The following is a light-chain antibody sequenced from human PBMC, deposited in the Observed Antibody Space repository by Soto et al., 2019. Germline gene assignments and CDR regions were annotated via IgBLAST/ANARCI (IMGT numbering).Light chain of an antibody. V-gene: IGKV3-11*01. CDR3: QQRSNWPLLT. J-gene: IGKJ4*01. Sequence: EIVLTQSTATLSLSPGERATLSCRASQSVSSYLAWYQQKPGQAPRLLIYDASNRATGIPARFSGSGSGTDFTLTISSLEPEDFAVYYCQQRSNWPLLTFGGGTKVDI. CDR2: DAS. CDR1: QSVSSY.